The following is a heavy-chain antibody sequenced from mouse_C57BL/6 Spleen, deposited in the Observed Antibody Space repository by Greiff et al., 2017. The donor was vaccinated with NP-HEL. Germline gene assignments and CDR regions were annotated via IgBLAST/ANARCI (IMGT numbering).Heavy chain of an antibody. J-gene: IGHJ1*03. CDR1: GYTFTDYY. Sequence: EVQLQQSGPVLVKPGASVKMSCKASGYTFTDYYMNWVKQSHGKSLEWIGVINPYNGGTSYNQKFKGKATLTVDKSSSTAYMELNSLTSEDSAVYYCARKVYYDYDGPYWYFDVWGTGTTVTVSS. V-gene: IGHV1-19*01. D-gene: IGHD2-4*01. CDR3: ARKVYYDYDGPYWYFDV. CDR2: INPYNGGT.